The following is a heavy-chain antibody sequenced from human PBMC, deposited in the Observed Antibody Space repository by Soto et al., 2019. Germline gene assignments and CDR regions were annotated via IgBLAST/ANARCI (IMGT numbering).Heavy chain of an antibody. CDR3: ARGHPGRTKASYDYIWGSYRYTPGLAFDI. CDR2: INHSGST. V-gene: IGHV4-34*01. D-gene: IGHD3-16*02. J-gene: IGHJ3*02. CDR1: GGSFSGYY. Sequence: SETLSLTCAVYGGSFSGYYWSWIRQPPGKGLEWIGEINHSGSTNYNPSLKSRVTISVDTSKNQFSLKLSSVTAADTGGVYCARGHPGRTKASYDYIWGSYRYTPGLAFDIWGQGTMVTVSS.